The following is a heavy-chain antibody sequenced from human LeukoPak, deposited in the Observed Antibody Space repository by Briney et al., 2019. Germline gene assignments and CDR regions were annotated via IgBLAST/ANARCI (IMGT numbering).Heavy chain of an antibody. V-gene: IGHV3-23*01. J-gene: IGHJ6*02. D-gene: IGHD3/OR15-3a*01. CDR3: AKLDSVATPYYGMDV. CDR1: GFTFRNYA. Sequence: PGGSLRLSCAASGFTFRNYAMPWVRQAPGKGLEWVSAISGSGGDTYYADSVKGRFTISRDNSKNTVFLQMNSLRVEDTAIYYCAKLDSVATPYYGMDVWGQGTTVTVSS. CDR2: ISGSGGDT.